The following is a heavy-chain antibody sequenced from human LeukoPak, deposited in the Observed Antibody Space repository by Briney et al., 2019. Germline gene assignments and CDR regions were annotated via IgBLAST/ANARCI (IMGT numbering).Heavy chain of an antibody. J-gene: IGHJ2*01. CDR2: INHSGST. D-gene: IGHD6-6*01. CDR1: GGSFSGYY. V-gene: IGHV4-34*01. Sequence: KSSETLSLTCAVYGGSFSGYYWSWIRQPPGKGLEWIGEINHSGSTNYNPSLKSRVTISVDTSKNQFSLKLSSVTAADTAVYYCARRVVAARPWYFDLWGRGTLVTVSS. CDR3: ARRVVAARPWYFDL.